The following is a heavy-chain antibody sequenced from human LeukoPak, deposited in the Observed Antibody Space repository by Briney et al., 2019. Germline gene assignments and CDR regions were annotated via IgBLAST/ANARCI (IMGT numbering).Heavy chain of an antibody. J-gene: IGHJ4*02. CDR3: ARERGAARHYFDY. CDR2: ISYDGSNK. CDR1: GFTFSSYA. D-gene: IGHD6-6*01. V-gene: IGHV3-30-3*01. Sequence: GGSLRLSCAASGFTFSSYAMHWVRQAPGKGLEWVAVISYDGSNKYYADSVKGRFTISRDNSKNTLYLQMNSLRAEDTAVYYCARERGAARHYFDYWGQGTLVTVSS.